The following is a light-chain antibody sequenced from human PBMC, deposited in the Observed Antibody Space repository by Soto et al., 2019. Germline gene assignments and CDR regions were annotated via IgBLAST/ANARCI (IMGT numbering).Light chain of an antibody. CDR3: QQYNNWPPYT. CDR2: GAS. V-gene: IGKV3-15*01. J-gene: IGKJ2*01. Sequence: EIVMTQSPATLSVSPGERATLSCRASQSVSSNLAWYQQKPGQAPRLLIYGASTRATGIPARFSGSESGTEFNLTISSLQSEDLAVYYCQQYNNWPPYTFGQGTKLEIK. CDR1: QSVSSN.